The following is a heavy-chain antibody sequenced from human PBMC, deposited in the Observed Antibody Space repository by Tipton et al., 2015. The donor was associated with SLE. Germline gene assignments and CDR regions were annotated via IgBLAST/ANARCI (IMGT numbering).Heavy chain of an antibody. Sequence: SLRLSCAASGFTFSSYAMSWVRQAPGKGLEWVSAISGSGGSTYYADPVKGRFTISRDNSKNTLYLQMNSLRAEDTAVYYCAKDQGNWNYGGRDWFDPWGQGTLVTVSS. V-gene: IGHV3-23*01. D-gene: IGHD1-7*01. CDR2: ISGSGGST. CDR3: AKDQGNWNYGGRDWFDP. J-gene: IGHJ5*02. CDR1: GFTFSSYA.